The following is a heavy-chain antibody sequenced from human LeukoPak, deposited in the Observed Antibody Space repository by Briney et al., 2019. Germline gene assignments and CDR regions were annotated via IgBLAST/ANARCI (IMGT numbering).Heavy chain of an antibody. D-gene: IGHD5-12*01. CDR3: AKDRGPYSGYDSFFDF. CDR1: GFIFNSYA. V-gene: IGHV3-23*01. J-gene: IGHJ4*02. Sequence: GGSLRLSCAASGFIFNSYAMSWVRQAPGKGLEWVSGISGSGGSTYYSDSVKGRFTISRDNSKKTLFLQMNSLRAEDTAVYYCAKDRGPYSGYDSFFDFWGQGTLVTVSS. CDR2: ISGSGGST.